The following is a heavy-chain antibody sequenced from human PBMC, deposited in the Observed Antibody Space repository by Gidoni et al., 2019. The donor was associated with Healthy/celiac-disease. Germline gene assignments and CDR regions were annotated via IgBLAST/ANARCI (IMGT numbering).Heavy chain of an antibody. CDR3: VKTMTTNLGYYYYGMDV. D-gene: IGHD4-17*01. J-gene: IGHJ6*02. Sequence: EVQLVESGGGLVQPGGSLRLSCSASGFTFSSYAMHWVRQAPGKGLEYVSAISSNGGSTYYADSVKGRFTISRDNSKNTLYLQMSSLRAEDTAVYYCVKTMTTNLGYYYYGMDVWGQGTTVTVSS. CDR1: GFTFSSYA. CDR2: ISSNGGST. V-gene: IGHV3-64D*06.